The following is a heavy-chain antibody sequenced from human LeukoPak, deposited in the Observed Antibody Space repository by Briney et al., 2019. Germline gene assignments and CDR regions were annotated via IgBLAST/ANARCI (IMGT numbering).Heavy chain of an antibody. V-gene: IGHV4-59*01. Sequence: SETLSLTCTVSGGSMTSYYWSWIRQPPGKGLEWIGYVYYSGSISYNPSLKSRVTISVDTSKNQFSLRLSSVTAADTAVYYCARGNGVNWFDYWGQGTLVTVSS. J-gene: IGHJ5*01. CDR3: ARGNGVNWFDY. CDR1: GGSMTSYY. D-gene: IGHD1-1*01. CDR2: VYYSGSI.